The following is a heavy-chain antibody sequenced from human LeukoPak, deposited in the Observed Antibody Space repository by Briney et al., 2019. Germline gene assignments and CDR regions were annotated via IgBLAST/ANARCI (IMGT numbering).Heavy chain of an antibody. D-gene: IGHD3-10*01. CDR1: GFTFSSYW. J-gene: IGHJ4*02. CDR3: ARFGWVPPSHFDY. V-gene: IGHV3-74*01. CDR2: INTDGSST. Sequence: GVSLRLSCAASGFTFSSYWMHWVRQAPGKGLVWVSGINTDGSSTSYAGSVKGRFTISRDNAKNTLYLQMSSLRAEDTAMYYCARFGWVPPSHFDYWGQGTLVTVSS.